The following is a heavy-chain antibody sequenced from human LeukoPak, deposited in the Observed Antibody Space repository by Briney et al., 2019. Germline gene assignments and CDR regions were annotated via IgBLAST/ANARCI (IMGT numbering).Heavy chain of an antibody. J-gene: IGHJ2*01. CDR1: GFTFDDYA. V-gene: IGHV3-9*01. CDR3: ATGVRPPPYNIDSWYFTL. D-gene: IGHD7-27*01. CDR2: INWNSGSK. Sequence: SGRSLRLSCAASGFTFDDYAMHWVRQAPGKGLEWVSGINWNSGSKGYADSVKGRFTISRDNAKNSLYLQMNNLRVEDTAVYYCATGVRPPPYNIDSWYFTLWGRGTLVTVSS.